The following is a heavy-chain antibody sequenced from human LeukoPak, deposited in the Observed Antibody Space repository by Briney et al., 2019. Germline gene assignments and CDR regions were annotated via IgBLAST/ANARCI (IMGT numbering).Heavy chain of an antibody. Sequence: SETLSLTCTVSGGSISSGGYYWSWIRQHPGKGLEWIGYIYYSGSTYYNPSLKSRVTISVDTSKNQFSLKLSSVTAADTAVYYCARGFSEVPYSSSWYSPFDPWGQGTLVTVSS. CDR2: IYYSGST. D-gene: IGHD6-13*01. CDR1: GGSISSGGYY. J-gene: IGHJ5*02. CDR3: ARGFSEVPYSSSWYSPFDP. V-gene: IGHV4-31*03.